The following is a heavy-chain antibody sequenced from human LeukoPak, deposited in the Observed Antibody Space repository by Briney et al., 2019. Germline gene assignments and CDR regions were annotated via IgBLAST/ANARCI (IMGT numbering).Heavy chain of an antibody. CDR1: GYDFSTHW. CDR3: ARRVGNYANFDY. V-gene: IGHV5-10-1*01. Sequence: GEFLKISCKGSGYDFSTHWISWVRQMPGKGLEWMGRIDPSASYINYSPSFQGHVSISADKSIDTVYLQWNSLKASDTAMYYCARRVGNYANFDYWGQGTLVIVSS. D-gene: IGHD1-26*01. J-gene: IGHJ4*02. CDR2: IDPSASYI.